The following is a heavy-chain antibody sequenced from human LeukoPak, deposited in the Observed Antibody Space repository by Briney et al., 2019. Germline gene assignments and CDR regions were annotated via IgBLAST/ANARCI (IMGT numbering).Heavy chain of an antibody. J-gene: IGHJ3*02. V-gene: IGHV1-2*02. CDR3: ARRPGYSGSYYDAFDI. CDR2: ITPNSGGT. Sequence: ASVKVSCKASGYTFTGYYMHWVRQAPGQGLEWMGWITPNSGGTNYAQKFQGRVTMTRDTSISTAYMELRSLRSDDTAVYYCARRPGYSGSYYDAFDIWGQGTMVTVSS. CDR1: GYTFTGYY. D-gene: IGHD1-26*01.